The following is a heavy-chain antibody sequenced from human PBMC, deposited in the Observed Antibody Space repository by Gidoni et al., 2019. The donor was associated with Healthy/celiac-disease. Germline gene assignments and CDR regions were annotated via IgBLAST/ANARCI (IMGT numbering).Heavy chain of an antibody. CDR1: GYTFTSYG. CDR2: ITAYNGNT. CDR3: ARGTVGTDY. Sequence: VSCKASGYTFTSYGISWVRQAPGQGLQWMGWITAYNGNTNYAQKLQDRVTMTTDTSTSTAYMELRGLRPDDTAVYYCARGTVGTDYWGQGTLVTVSS. D-gene: IGHD1-26*01. V-gene: IGHV1-18*01. J-gene: IGHJ4*02.